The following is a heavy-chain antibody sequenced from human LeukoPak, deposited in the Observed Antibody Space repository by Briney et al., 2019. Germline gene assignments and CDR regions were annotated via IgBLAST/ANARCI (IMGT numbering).Heavy chain of an antibody. D-gene: IGHD4-17*01. V-gene: IGHV3-7*01. Sequence: GGSLRLSCAASGFTFSSYWMSWVRQAPGKGLEWVASIKQDGSEKYYVDSVKGGFTISRDNAKNSLYLQMNSLRAEDTALYYCARAPGEGWFDPWGQGTLVTVSS. CDR1: GFTFSSYW. J-gene: IGHJ5*02. CDR3: ARAPGEGWFDP. CDR2: IKQDGSEK.